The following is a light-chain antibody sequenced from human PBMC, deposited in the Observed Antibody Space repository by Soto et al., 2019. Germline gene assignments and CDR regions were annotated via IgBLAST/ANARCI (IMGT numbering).Light chain of an antibody. J-gene: IGLJ1*01. CDR2: EVS. Sequence: QSVLTQPASVSGSPGQSITISCTGTSSDVGGYNYVSRYQQHPGKAPKLMIYEVSNRPSGVSNRLSGSKSGNTASLTISGLQAEDEADYYCSSYTSSSTLNVFGTGTKVTVL. V-gene: IGLV2-14*01. CDR1: SSDVGGYNY. CDR3: SSYTSSSTLNV.